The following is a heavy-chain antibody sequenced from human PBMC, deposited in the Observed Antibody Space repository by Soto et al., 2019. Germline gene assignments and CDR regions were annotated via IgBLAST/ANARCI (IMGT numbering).Heavy chain of an antibody. V-gene: IGHV3-64*02. J-gene: IGHJ4*02. Sequence: GGSLRLSCAASGFTFSSYAMHWVRQAPGKGLEYVSAISSNGGSTYYADSVKGRFTISRDNSKNTLYLQMGSLRAEDMAVYYCARGSSQLWSPSTFYFDYWGQGTLVTVSS. CDR1: GFTFSSYA. CDR2: ISSNGGST. D-gene: IGHD5-18*01. CDR3: ARGSSQLWSPSTFYFDY.